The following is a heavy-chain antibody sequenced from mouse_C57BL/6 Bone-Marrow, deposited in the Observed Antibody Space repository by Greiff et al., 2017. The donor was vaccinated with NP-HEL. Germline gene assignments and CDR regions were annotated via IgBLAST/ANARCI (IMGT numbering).Heavy chain of an antibody. D-gene: IGHD2-3*01. Sequence: VKLVESGAELARPGASVKLSCKASGYTFTSYGISWVKQRTGQGLEWIGEIYPRSGNTYYNEKFKGKATLTADKSSSTAYMELRSLTSEDSAVDFCARGDGYQAWFAYWGQGTLVTVSA. CDR2: IYPRSGNT. CDR3: ARGDGYQAWFAY. J-gene: IGHJ3*01. V-gene: IGHV1-81*01. CDR1: GYTFTSYG.